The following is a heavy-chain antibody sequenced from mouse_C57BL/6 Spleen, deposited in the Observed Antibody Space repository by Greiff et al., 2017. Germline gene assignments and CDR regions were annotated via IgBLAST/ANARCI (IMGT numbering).Heavy chain of an antibody. CDR2: INPNNGGT. Sequence: VQLQQSGPELVKPGASVKISCKASGYTFTDYYMNWVKQSHGKSLEWIGDINPNNGGTSYNQKFKGKATLTVDKSSSTAYMELRSLTSEDSAVYYCALYDGYYFGYWGQGTTLTVSS. D-gene: IGHD2-3*01. CDR3: ALYDGYYFGY. J-gene: IGHJ2*01. CDR1: GYTFTDYY. V-gene: IGHV1-26*01.